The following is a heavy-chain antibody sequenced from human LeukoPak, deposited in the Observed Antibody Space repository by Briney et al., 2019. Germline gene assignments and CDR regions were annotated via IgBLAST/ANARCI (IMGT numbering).Heavy chain of an antibody. V-gene: IGHV1-18*01. J-gene: IGHJ3*02. Sequence: WASVKVSCKASGYTFTSYIISWVRQAPGQGLEWMGWISAYNGNTNYAQKLQGRVTMTTDTSTSTAYMELRSLRSDDTAVYYCARLASCSHMWCAFDIWGQGTMVTVSS. CDR1: GYTFTSYI. CDR3: ARLASCSHMWCAFDI. D-gene: IGHD2-2*01. CDR2: ISAYNGNT.